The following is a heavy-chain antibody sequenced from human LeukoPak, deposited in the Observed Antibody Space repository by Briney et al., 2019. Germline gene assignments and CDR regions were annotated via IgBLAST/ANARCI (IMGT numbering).Heavy chain of an antibody. CDR1: GFTFSSYG. CDR2: IRYDGSKK. J-gene: IGHJ6*03. CDR3: AKEELRRGGMWGYMDV. V-gene: IGHV3-30*02. D-gene: IGHD2-15*01. Sequence: GGSLRLSCAASGFTFSSYGMHWVRQAPGKGLEWVAFIRYDGSKKYYTDSVKGRFTISRDNSKNTLYLQMNSLSAEDTALYYCAKEELRRGGMWGYMDVWGKGTTVTISS.